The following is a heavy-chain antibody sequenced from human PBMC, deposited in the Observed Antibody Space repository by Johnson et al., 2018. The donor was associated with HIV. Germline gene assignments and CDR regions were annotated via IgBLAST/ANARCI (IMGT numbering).Heavy chain of an antibody. V-gene: IGHV3-15*01. D-gene: IGHD4-23*01. CDR1: GFTFSNAW. Sequence: EVQLVESGGGLVQPGGSLRLSCAASGFTFSNAWMSWVRQAPGKGLEWVGRIKSKTDGGTTDYAAPVKGRFTISRDDSKNTLYLQMNSLKTEDTAVYYCTTDYRLTVVTRSDAFDIWGQGTMVTVS. CDR2: IKSKTDGGTT. CDR3: TTDYRLTVVTRSDAFDI. J-gene: IGHJ3*02.